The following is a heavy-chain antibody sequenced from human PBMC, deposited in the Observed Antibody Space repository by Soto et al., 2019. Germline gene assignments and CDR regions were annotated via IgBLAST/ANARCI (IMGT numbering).Heavy chain of an antibody. J-gene: IGHJ4*02. CDR1: GFIFNGYG. CDR3: AREGNGYKYYFDY. V-gene: IGHV3-30*04. Sequence: QVQLVESGGGVVQPGRSLRLSCAASGFIFNGYGLQWVRQAPGKGLEWVAMISYDGSNKYYADSVKGRFTISRDNSKNTVYLQMNSLRPEDTAVYYCAREGNGYKYYFDYWGQGTLVTVSS. CDR2: ISYDGSNK. D-gene: IGHD5-12*01.